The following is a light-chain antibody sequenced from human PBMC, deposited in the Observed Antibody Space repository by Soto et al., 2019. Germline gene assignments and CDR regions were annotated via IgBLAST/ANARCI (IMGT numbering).Light chain of an antibody. CDR3: QQRSNWPWT. J-gene: IGKJ1*01. Sequence: DIVMTQSPATLSVAPGERVTFSCMASQGVSRKLAWYQFKPGQAPRIIIFGASGRATGIPDRFSGSGSGTDFTLTISSLEPEDFAVYYCQQRSNWPWTFGQGTKVDIK. V-gene: IGKV3D-11*01. CDR1: QGVSRK. CDR2: GAS.